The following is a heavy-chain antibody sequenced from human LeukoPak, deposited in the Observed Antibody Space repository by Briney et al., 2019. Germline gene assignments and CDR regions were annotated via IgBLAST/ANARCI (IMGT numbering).Heavy chain of an antibody. D-gene: IGHD5-24*01. Sequence: SETLSLTCTVSGGSISSYYWSWIRQPPGKGLEWIGYIYYSGSTNYNPSLKSRVTISVDTSKNQFSLKLSSVTAADTAVYYCARDVRDGYNYDAFDIWGQGTMVTVSS. CDR3: ARDVRDGYNYDAFDI. CDR1: GGSISSYY. V-gene: IGHV4-59*01. J-gene: IGHJ3*02. CDR2: IYYSGST.